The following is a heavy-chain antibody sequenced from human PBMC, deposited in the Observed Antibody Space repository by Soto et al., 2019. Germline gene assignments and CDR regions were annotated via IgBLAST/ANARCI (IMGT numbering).Heavy chain of an antibody. D-gene: IGHD1-1*01. Sequence: GASVKVSCKASGNSFSSFSITWVRQAPGQGLEWMGRIIPILNMPNVAQKFQGRATITADRSTSTAYMELSSLRSDDTAMYYCASTFPGITSAGTLVFWGQGTPVTVSS. CDR2: IIPILNMP. V-gene: IGHV1-69*02. CDR3: ASTFPGITSAGTLVF. CDR1: GNSFSSFS. J-gene: IGHJ4*02.